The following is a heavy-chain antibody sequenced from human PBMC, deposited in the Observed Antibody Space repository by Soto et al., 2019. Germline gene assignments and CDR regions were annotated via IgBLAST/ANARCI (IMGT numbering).Heavy chain of an antibody. V-gene: IGHV4-31*03. Sequence: SETLSLTCTVSGGSISSGGYYWSWIRQHPGKGLEWIGYIYYSGSTYYNPSLKGRVTISVDTSKNQFSLKLSSVTAADTAVYYCARDNIVVVPAAMTGVSWFDPWGQGTLVTVSS. D-gene: IGHD2-2*01. CDR2: IYYSGST. CDR1: GGSISSGGYY. CDR3: ARDNIVVVPAAMTGVSWFDP. J-gene: IGHJ5*02.